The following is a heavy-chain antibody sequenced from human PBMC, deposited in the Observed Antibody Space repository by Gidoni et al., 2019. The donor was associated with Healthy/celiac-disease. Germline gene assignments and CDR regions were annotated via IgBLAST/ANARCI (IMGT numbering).Heavy chain of an antibody. J-gene: IGHJ4*02. D-gene: IGHD5-12*01. V-gene: IGHV3-23*01. CDR2: ISGSGGST. Sequence: EVQLLESGGGLVQPGGSLRLSCAASGFTFSRYAMSWVRQAPGKGLEWVSAISGSGGSTYYADSVKGRFTISRDNSKNTQYLQMNSLRAEDTAVYYCAKDRERGYEPMDYFDYWGQGTLVTVSS. CDR3: AKDRERGYEPMDYFDY. CDR1: GFTFSRYA.